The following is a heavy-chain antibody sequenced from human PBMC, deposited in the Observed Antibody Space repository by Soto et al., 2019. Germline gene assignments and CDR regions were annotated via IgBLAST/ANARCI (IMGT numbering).Heavy chain of an antibody. D-gene: IGHD4-4*01. V-gene: IGHV4-59*01. CDR1: GGSISSYY. CDR2: IYYSGST. CDR3: ARDRGTGTPGDYYYYIDV. J-gene: IGHJ6*03. Sequence: PSETLSLTCTLSGGSISSYYWSWIRQPPGKGLEWIGYIYYSGSTNYNPSLKSRVTISVDTSKNQFSLKLSSETAADTAVYYCARDRGTGTPGDYYYYIDVWGKGTMVTVSS.